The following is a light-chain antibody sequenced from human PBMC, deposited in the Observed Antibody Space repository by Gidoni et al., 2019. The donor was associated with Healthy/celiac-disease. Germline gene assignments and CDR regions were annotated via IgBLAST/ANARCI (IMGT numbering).Light chain of an antibody. CDR3: QQLNSYLT. CDR1: PGISSY. V-gene: IGKV1-9*01. Sequence: DTQSTQSPSFLSASVGDRVTITCWASPGISSYLAWYQQKPGKAPKLLIYAASTVQSEVPSRFSGSGAGTEITLTISSLQPEDFANYCCQQLNSYLTFGQGTKVEIK. J-gene: IGKJ1*01. CDR2: AAS.